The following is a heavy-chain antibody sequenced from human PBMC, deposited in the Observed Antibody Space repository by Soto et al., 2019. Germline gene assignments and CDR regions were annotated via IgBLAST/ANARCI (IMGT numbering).Heavy chain of an antibody. V-gene: IGHV3-74*01. CDR3: AREGGSADFDY. CDR2: FNGDGSST. D-gene: IGHD1-26*01. Sequence: GGSLRLSCAASGATFSNYWMHWVRQAPGKGLVWVSRFNGDGSSTNYADSVKGRFTISRDNAKNTLYLQMNSLRAEDTAVYYCAREGGSADFDYWGQGTLVTVSS. J-gene: IGHJ4*02. CDR1: GATFSNYW.